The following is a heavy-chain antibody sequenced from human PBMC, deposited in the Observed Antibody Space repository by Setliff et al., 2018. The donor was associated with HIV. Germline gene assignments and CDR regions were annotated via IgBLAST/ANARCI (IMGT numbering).Heavy chain of an antibody. CDR2: IYYSGTT. D-gene: IGHD3-10*01. J-gene: IGHJ4*02. Sequence: SETLSLTCTVSGASITSGGHYWSWIRQHPGKGLEWIGYIYYSGTTHYNPSLKSRVNISMDTSENRFSLKLSSVTAADTAVYYCARGVRGVIIDWYYFDYWGQGTLVTVSS. CDR3: ARGVRGVIIDWYYFDY. V-gene: IGHV4-31*03. CDR1: GASITSGGHY.